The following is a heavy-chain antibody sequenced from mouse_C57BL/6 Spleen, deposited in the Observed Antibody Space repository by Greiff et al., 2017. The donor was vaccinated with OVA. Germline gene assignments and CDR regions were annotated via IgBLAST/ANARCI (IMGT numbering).Heavy chain of an antibody. J-gene: IGHJ4*01. CDR3: VGDGPYDYYAMDY. D-gene: IGHD6-5*01. CDR1: GFTFNTYA. Sequence: EVQVVESGGGLVQPKGSLKLSCAASGFTFNTYAMHWVRQAPGKGLEWVARIRSKSSNYATYYADSVTDRFTTSRDDSQSMLYLQMDNLKTENTAMDDCVGDGPYDYYAMDYWGQGTSVTVSS. V-gene: IGHV10-3*01. CDR2: IRSKSSNYAT.